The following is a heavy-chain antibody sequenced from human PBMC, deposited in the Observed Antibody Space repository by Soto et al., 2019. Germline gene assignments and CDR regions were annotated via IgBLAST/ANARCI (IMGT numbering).Heavy chain of an antibody. Sequence: ASVKVSCKASGYTFNSYGISWVRQAPGQGLEWMGWISAYNGNTNYAQRLQGRVTMTTDTSTSTAYMELRSLRSDDTAVYYCARDSGYCSAGSCYPEYFQHWGQGTLVTVSS. CDR1: GYTFNSYG. J-gene: IGHJ1*01. D-gene: IGHD2-15*01. CDR3: ARDSGYCSAGSCYPEYFQH. CDR2: ISAYNGNT. V-gene: IGHV1-18*01.